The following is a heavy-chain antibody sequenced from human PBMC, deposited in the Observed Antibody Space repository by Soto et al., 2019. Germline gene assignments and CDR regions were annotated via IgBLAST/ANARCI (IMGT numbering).Heavy chain of an antibody. CDR2: ISGSGASG. J-gene: IGHJ4*02. CDR1: GFSFGGYA. D-gene: IGHD6-25*01. CDR3: TKGSRGYTNCYFDS. Sequence: GGSLRLFGAASGFSFGGYAMIWVRQAPGKGLEWVAAISGSGASGCCIDAVRGRCVISRDNSQSTVFLQMSSLRAEDTAMYYCTKGSRGYTNCYFDSWGRGTLVTVSS. V-gene: IGHV3-23*01.